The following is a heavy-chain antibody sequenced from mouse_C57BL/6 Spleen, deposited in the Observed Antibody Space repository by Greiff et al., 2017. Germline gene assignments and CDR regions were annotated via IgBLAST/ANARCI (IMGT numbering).Heavy chain of an antibody. CDR2: IRNKANGYTT. D-gene: IGHD2-5*01. V-gene: IGHV7-3*01. Sequence: EVKLVESGGGLVQPGGSLSLSCAASGFTFTDYYMSWVRQPPGKALEWLGFIRNKANGYTTEYSASVKGRFTISRDNSQSILYLQMNALRAEDSATYYCARSYYSNYGGAMDYWGQGTSVTVSS. CDR3: ARSYYSNYGGAMDY. J-gene: IGHJ4*01. CDR1: GFTFTDYY.